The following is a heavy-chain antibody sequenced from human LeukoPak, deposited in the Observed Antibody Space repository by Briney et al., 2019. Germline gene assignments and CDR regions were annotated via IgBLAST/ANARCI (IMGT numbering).Heavy chain of an antibody. CDR1: GFTVNSNY. CDR2: IYSGGST. J-gene: IGHJ4*02. D-gene: IGHD6-19*01. CDR3: AAAVADPYYFDY. Sequence: GGSLRLSCAASGFTVNSNYMNWVRQAPGKGLEWVSVIYSGGSTYYADSVKGRFTISRDNSKNTLSLQMNSLRAEDTALYYCAAAVADPYYFDYWGQGTLVTVSS. V-gene: IGHV3-66*01.